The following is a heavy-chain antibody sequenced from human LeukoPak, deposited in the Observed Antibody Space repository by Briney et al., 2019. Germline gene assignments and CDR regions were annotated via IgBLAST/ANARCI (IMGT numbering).Heavy chain of an antibody. D-gene: IGHD6-19*01. V-gene: IGHV3-49*03. J-gene: IGHJ4*02. CDR1: GFTFSDYY. Sequence: PGGSLRLSCAASGFTFSDYYMHWFRQAPGKGLEWVGFIRSKAYGGTTEYAASVKGRFTISRDDSKSIAYLQMNSLKTEDTAVYYCTRFGGGSSGWWDDYXXQGTLVTVSS. CDR2: IRSKAYGGTT. CDR3: TRFGGGSSGWWDDY.